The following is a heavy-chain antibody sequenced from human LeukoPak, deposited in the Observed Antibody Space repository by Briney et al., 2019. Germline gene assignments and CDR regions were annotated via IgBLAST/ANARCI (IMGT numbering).Heavy chain of an antibody. CDR2: TYYKSKWSN. CDR1: GDSVSSNSAV. CDR3: ARVPEIIYYYDSSGYYFDY. D-gene: IGHD3-22*01. J-gene: IGHJ4*02. V-gene: IGHV6-1*01. Sequence: SQTLSLTCAISGDSVSSNSAVWNWIRQSPSRGLEWLGRTYYKSKWSNNYAVSVKSRITINPDTSENQFSLQLNSVTPEDTAVYYCARVPEIIYYYDSSGYYFDYWGQGTLVTVSS.